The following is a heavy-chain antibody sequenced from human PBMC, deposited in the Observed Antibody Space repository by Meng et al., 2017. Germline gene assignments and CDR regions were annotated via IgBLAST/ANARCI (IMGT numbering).Heavy chain of an antibody. J-gene: IGHJ4*02. CDR2: ISDDGSNK. D-gene: IGHD1-26*01. Sequence: VRRVCVGGAVVRPGRSRSLFFESSGFTFTSVAMHWVRKAAGKGLGWVAVISDDGSNKYYADSVKGRFTISRDNSKNTLYLQMNSLRAEDTAVYYCARDLRGASDYWGQGTLVTVSS. CDR3: ARDLRGASDY. V-gene: IGHV3-30*04. CDR1: GFTFTSVA.